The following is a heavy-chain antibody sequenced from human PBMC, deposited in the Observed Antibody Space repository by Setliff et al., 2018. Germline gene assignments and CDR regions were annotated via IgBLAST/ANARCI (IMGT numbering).Heavy chain of an antibody. CDR1: GDSISSGTYY. Sequence: SETLSLTCTVSGDSISSGTYYWSYWTWIRQPAGKGLEWIGRIYTSGSTNYNPSLKSRVTISVDTSKNQFSLKLSSVTAADTAVYYCARGPVMIVATGYFGYWGQGTLVTVSS. CDR3: ARGPVMIVATGYFGY. D-gene: IGHD3-22*01. J-gene: IGHJ4*02. CDR2: IYTSGST. V-gene: IGHV4-61*02.